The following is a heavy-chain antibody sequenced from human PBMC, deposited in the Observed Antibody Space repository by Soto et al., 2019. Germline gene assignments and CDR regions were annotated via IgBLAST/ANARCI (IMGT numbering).Heavy chain of an antibody. V-gene: IGHV3-7*01. CDR2: IKQDGSER. J-gene: IGHJ4*01. D-gene: IGHD6-19*01. Sequence: SGGSLRLSCAASGFTFSSYWMSWVRQAPGKGLEWVVNIKQDGSERYYMDSVRGRFTASRDNAENSLYLQMNSLRAEDTAVYFCARVAYSYGWIYDYWGQGSLVTVSS. CDR3: ARVAYSYGWIYDY. CDR1: GFTFSSYW.